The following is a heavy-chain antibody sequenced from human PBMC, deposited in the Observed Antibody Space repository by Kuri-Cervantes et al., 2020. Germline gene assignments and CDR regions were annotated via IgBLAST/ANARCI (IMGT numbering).Heavy chain of an antibody. CDR2: INPSGGST. Sequence: ASVKVSCKASGYTFTSYCMHWVRQAPGQGLEWMGIINPSGGSTSYAQKFQGRVTMTRDTSTSTVYMELSSLRSEDTAVYYCARDSLSFYGEGATPVNWFDPWGQGTLVPSPQ. V-gene: IGHV1-46*01. CDR1: GYTFTSYC. CDR3: ARDSLSFYGEGATPVNWFDP. J-gene: IGHJ5*02. D-gene: IGHD4-17*01.